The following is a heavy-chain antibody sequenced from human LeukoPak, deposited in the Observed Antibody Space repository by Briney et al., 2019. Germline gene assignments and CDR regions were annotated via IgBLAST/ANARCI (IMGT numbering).Heavy chain of an antibody. CDR2: IASDGSST. Sequence: PGGSLRLSCAASGFTFSSYWMNWVRQAPGKGLVWVSRIASDGSSTTYADSVKGRFSISRDNAKNTLYLQMNSLRVEDTAVYYCARDGNSKPDYWGQGTLVTVSS. V-gene: IGHV3-74*01. CDR3: ARDGNSKPDY. D-gene: IGHD4-23*01. J-gene: IGHJ4*02. CDR1: GFTFSSYW.